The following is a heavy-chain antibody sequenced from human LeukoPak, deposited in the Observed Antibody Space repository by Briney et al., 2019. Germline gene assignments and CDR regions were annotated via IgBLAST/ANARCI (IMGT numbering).Heavy chain of an antibody. J-gene: IGHJ4*02. Sequence: GGSLRLSCAASGFTFSSYAMSWVRQAPGKGLEWVSAISGSGGSTYYADSVKGRCTISRDNSKNTLYLQMNSLRAEDTAVYYCAKHRSTFGGVIVADYWGQGTLVTVSS. CDR2: ISGSGGST. CDR1: GFTFSSYA. CDR3: AKHRSTFGGVIVADY. D-gene: IGHD3-16*02. V-gene: IGHV3-23*01.